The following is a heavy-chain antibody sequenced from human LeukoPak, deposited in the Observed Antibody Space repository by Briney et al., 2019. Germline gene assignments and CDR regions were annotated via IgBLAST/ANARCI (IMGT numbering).Heavy chain of an antibody. D-gene: IGHD3-22*01. CDR1: GGSLSSYC. Sequence: SETLSLTCTVSGGSLSSYCWSWIRQPPGKGLEWIGSMFYSVSTNYNPSLKSRVTISVDTSKNQFSLKLYSVTAADTAVYYCARSSEGRYYYDSSGYSYYYYYMDVWGKGTTVTISS. J-gene: IGHJ6*03. CDR3: ARSSEGRYYYDSSGYSYYYYYMDV. CDR2: MFYSVST. V-gene: IGHV4-59*01.